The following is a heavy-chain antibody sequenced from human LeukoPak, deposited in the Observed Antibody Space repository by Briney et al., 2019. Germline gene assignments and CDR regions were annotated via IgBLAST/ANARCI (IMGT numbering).Heavy chain of an antibody. D-gene: IGHD3-3*01. V-gene: IGHV5-51*01. CDR2: IYPGDSDT. CDR3: ARQIDDFWSGYNAFDI. CDR1: GYSFTSYW. J-gene: IGHJ3*02. Sequence: GESLKISCKGSGYSFTSYWIGWVRQMPGKGLEWMGIIYPGDSDTRYSPSFQGQVTISADKSISTAYLQWGSLKASDTAMYYCARQIDDFWSGYNAFDIWGQGTMVTVSS.